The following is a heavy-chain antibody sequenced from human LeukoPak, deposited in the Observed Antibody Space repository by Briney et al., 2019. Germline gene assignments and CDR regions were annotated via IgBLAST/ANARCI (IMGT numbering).Heavy chain of an antibody. CDR1: GLTFSSYA. J-gene: IGHJ6*02. Sequence: GGSLRLSCAASGLTFSSYAMSWVRQAPGKGLEWVSSIDSSSYIYYADSLKGRFTISRDNAKNSLYLQMNSLRAEDTAVYYCARDRSPTGMDVWGQGTTVTVSS. CDR2: IDSSSYI. D-gene: IGHD2-8*02. CDR3: ARDRSPTGMDV. V-gene: IGHV3-21*01.